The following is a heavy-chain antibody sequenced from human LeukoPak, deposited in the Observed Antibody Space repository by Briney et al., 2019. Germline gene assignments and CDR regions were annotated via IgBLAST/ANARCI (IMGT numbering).Heavy chain of an antibody. CDR2: ISAYNGNT. CDR3: ARGDTQTAISPEFDY. D-gene: IGHD2-21*02. Sequence: GASVKVSCKASGYTFTSYGISWVRQAPGQGLEWMGWISAYNGNTNYAQKLQGRVTMTTDTSTSTAYMELRSLRPDDTAVYYCARGDTQTAISPEFDYWGQGTLVTVSS. V-gene: IGHV1-18*01. J-gene: IGHJ4*02. CDR1: GYTFTSYG.